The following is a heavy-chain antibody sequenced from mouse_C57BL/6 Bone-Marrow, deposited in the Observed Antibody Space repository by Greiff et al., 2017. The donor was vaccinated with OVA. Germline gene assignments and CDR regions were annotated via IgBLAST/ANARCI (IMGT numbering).Heavy chain of an antibody. J-gene: IGHJ1*03. CDR3: ARKRTTVLAPRFDV. V-gene: IGHV5-4*03. D-gene: IGHD1-1*01. Sequence: EVMLVESGGGLVKPGGSLKLSCAASGFTFSSYAMSWVRQTPEKRLEWVATISDGGSYTYYPANVKGRFTISRDNAKNNLYLQMIHLKSEDTAMYYCARKRTTVLAPRFDVWGTGTTVTVSS. CDR1: GFTFSSYA. CDR2: ISDGGSYT.